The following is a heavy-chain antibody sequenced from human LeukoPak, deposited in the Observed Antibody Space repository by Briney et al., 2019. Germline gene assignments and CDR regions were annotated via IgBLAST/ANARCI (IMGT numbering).Heavy chain of an antibody. CDR1: GFTFSSYA. V-gene: IGHV3-21*01. CDR2: VSSSGAYI. D-gene: IGHD3-22*01. J-gene: IGHJ4*02. Sequence: GGSLRLSCAASGFTFSSYAMNWIRQPPGKGLEWVASVSSSGAYIYYADLVEGRFTISRDNAKNSLILQMNSLRAEDTAVYYCARGVGNYKYYFDSWGQGTLVTVSS. CDR3: ARGVGNYKYYFDS.